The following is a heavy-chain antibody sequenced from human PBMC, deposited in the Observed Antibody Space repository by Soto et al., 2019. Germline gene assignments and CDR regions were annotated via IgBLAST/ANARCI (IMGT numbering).Heavy chain of an antibody. V-gene: IGHV4-4*02. D-gene: IGHD4-4*01. J-gene: IGHJ6*02. CDR2: IHHSGST. CDR1: DGFITNTHYW. Sequence: SETLSLTCGVSDGFITNTHYWWSWVRQPPGKGLEWIGEIHHSGSTNYNPSLRIRVTMSVDTSKNQFFLKLNALTAADAAVYYCAGGTDYRWVLWGQGTTVTVSS. CDR3: AGGTDYRWVL.